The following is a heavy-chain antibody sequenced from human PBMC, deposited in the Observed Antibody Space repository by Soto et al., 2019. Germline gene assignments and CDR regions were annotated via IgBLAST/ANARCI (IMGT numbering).Heavy chain of an antibody. V-gene: IGHV3-21*01. CDR2: ISSSSSYI. CDR1: GFTFSSYS. CDR3: ARDRGSSWPTYYYGMDV. D-gene: IGHD6-13*01. J-gene: IGHJ6*02. Sequence: GGSLRLSCAASGFTFSSYSMDWVRQAPGKGLEWVSPISSSSSYIYYADSVKGRFTISRDNAKNSLYLQMNSLRAEDTAVYYCARDRGSSWPTYYYGMDVWGQGTTVTV.